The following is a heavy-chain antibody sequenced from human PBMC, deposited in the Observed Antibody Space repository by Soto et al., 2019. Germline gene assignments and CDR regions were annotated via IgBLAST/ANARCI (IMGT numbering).Heavy chain of an antibody. V-gene: IGHV3-15*01. CDR2: IKSKTDGGTT. J-gene: IGHJ4*02. Sequence: PGGSLRLSCAASGFTFSDYAMSWDRQAPGKGLERVGRIKSKTDGGTTDYAAPVKGRSTISRDDSRNTMFLQMNSQNTQDPAVFSGSAKYSNYKINFGYWGQGTLVTVSS. CDR3: SAKYSNYKINFGY. CDR1: GFTFSDYA. D-gene: IGHD4-4*01.